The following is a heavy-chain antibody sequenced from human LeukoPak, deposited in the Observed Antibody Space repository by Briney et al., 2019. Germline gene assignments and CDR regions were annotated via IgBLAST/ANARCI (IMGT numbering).Heavy chain of an antibody. Sequence: PGGSLRLSCAASGFTFSSYEMNWVRQAPGKGLEWVSYISSSGSNIYYADSVKGRFTISRDNAKNSLYLQMNSLRAEDTALYYCAKDYERQQRYAKSDAFDIWGQGTMVTVSS. CDR1: GFTFSSYE. V-gene: IGHV3-48*03. J-gene: IGHJ3*02. D-gene: IGHD6-13*01. CDR2: ISSSGSNI. CDR3: AKDYERQQRYAKSDAFDI.